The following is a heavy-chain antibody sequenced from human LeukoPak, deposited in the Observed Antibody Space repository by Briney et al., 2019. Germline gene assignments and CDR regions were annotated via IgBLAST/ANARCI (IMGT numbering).Heavy chain of an antibody. V-gene: IGHV3-7*01. CDR3: ASYYCTTTTCYYFEY. D-gene: IGHD2-2*01. Sequence: GGSLRLSCAASGFTLSNYWMSWVRQAPGKGLEWVANIKQDGSEKYYVDSVKGRFTISRDNAKNSLYLQMNSLRADDTAVYYCASYYCTTTTCYYFEYWGQGTLVTVSS. CDR1: GFTLSNYW. CDR2: IKQDGSEK. J-gene: IGHJ4*02.